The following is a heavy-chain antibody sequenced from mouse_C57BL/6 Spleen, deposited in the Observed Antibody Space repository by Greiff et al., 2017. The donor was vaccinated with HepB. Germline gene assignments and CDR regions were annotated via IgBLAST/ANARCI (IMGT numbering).Heavy chain of an antibody. Sequence: EVQLQQSGPELVKPGASVKISCKASGYTFTDYYMNWVKQSHGKSLEWIGDINPNNGGTSYNQKFKGKATLTVDKSSSTAYMELRSLTSEDSAVYYCARERFITTVVATPWYFDVWGTGTTVTVSS. CDR1: GYTFTDYY. D-gene: IGHD1-1*01. J-gene: IGHJ1*03. CDR2: INPNNGGT. CDR3: ARERFITTVVATPWYFDV. V-gene: IGHV1-26*01.